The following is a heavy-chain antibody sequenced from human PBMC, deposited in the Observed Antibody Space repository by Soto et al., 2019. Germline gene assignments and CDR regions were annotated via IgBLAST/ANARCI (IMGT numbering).Heavy chain of an antibody. CDR1: GFTFSSYG. CDR3: ATDRGFLEWLYYFDY. CDR2: ISYDGSNK. J-gene: IGHJ4*02. Sequence: QVQLVESGGGVVQPGRSLRLSCAASGFTFSSYGMHWVRQAPGKGLEWVAVISYDGSNKYYADSVKGRFTISRDNSKNTVYLQMNSLSAKDTAVYYCATDRGFLEWLYYFDYWGQGTLVTVSS. V-gene: IGHV3-30*03. D-gene: IGHD3-3*01.